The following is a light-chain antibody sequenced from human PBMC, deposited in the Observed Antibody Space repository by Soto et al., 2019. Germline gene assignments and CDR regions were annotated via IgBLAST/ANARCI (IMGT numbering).Light chain of an antibody. CDR2: DAS. CDR1: QSVTNY. Sequence: EIFLTQSPDALSLSPGERATLTSRASQSVTNYIAWYQQRPGQAPRLLIYDASNRATGVPARFSGSRSGTDFTLTISSLEPEDFAVYYCQEGTYWPAFGGGTKVDIK. V-gene: IGKV3-11*01. CDR3: QEGTYWPA. J-gene: IGKJ4*01.